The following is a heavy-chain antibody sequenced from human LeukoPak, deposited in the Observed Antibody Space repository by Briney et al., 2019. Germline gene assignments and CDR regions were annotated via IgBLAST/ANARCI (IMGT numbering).Heavy chain of an antibody. CDR1: GYTFTGYY. V-gene: IGHV1-46*01. Sequence: ASVKVSCKASGYTFTGYYMHWVRQAPGQGLEWMGIINPSGGSTSYAQKFQGRVTMTRDMSTSTVYMELSSLRSEATAVYYCARSYDFSRWFDPWGQGTLVTVSS. D-gene: IGHD3-3*01. CDR3: ARSYDFSRWFDP. CDR2: INPSGGST. J-gene: IGHJ5*02.